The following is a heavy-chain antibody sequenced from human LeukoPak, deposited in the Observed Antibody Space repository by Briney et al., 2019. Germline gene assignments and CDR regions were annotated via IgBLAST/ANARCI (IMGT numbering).Heavy chain of an antibody. V-gene: IGHV3-7*01. CDR3: ARADWGSIDY. CDR2: IRPDADDG. Sequence: GGSLRLSCAASGFTFSHYWMAWVRQAPGKGLEWVAIIRPDADDGSYVDSVKGRFTISRDNAKNSLYLQLNSLRAEDTAVYFCARADWGSIDYWGQGALVTVSS. D-gene: IGHD7-27*01. CDR1: GFTFSHYW. J-gene: IGHJ4*02.